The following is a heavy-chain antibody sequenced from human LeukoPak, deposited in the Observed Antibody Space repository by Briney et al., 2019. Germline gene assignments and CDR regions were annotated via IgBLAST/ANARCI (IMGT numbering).Heavy chain of an antibody. CDR2: ISASGGTT. CDR3: AKGQSSSGLRNYFDY. Sequence: GGSLRLSCAASGFTFSSYAMSWVRQAPGKGLEWVSGISASGGTTYYANSVKGRFTISRDNSKNTLYLQMNSLRAEDTAVYYCAKGQSSSGLRNYFDYWGQGTLVTASS. CDR1: GFTFSSYA. D-gene: IGHD3-22*01. V-gene: IGHV3-23*01. J-gene: IGHJ4*02.